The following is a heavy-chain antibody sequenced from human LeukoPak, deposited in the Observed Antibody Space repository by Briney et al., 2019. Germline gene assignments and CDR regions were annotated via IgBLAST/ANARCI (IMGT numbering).Heavy chain of an antibody. J-gene: IGHJ4*02. CDR3: ARGRSEYDFWSGYYSYYFDY. V-gene: IGHV1-8*03. Sequence: GASVKVSCKASGYTFTSYDINWVRQATGQGLEWMGWMNPNSGNTGYAQKFQGRVTITRNTSISTAYMELSSLRSEDTAVYYCARGRSEYDFWSGYYSYYFDYWGQGTLVTVSS. D-gene: IGHD3-3*01. CDR1: GYTFTSYD. CDR2: MNPNSGNT.